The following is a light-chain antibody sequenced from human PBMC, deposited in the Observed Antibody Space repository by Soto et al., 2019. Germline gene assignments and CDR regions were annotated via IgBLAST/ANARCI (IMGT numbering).Light chain of an antibody. CDR2: EVS. J-gene: IGLJ3*02. V-gene: IGLV2-14*01. Sequence: QSALTQPASVSGSPGQSITISCTGTSSDVGGYKYVSWYQHHPGKAPKLMIFEVSNRPSGVSHRFSGSKSGNTASLTISGLRPEDEADYYCSSCTSSSTGVFGGGTKLTVL. CDR3: SSCTSSSTGV. CDR1: SSDVGGYKY.